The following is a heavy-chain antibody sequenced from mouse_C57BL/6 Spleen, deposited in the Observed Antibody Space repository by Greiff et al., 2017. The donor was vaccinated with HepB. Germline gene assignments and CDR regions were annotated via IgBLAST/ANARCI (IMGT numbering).Heavy chain of an antibody. Sequence: EVNLVESGGGLVKPGGSLKLSCAASGFTFSDYGMHWVRQAPEKGLEWVAYISSGSSTIYYADTVKGRFTISRDNAKNTLFLQMTSLRSEDTAMYYCARNGNFHYAIDYWGQGTSVTVSS. CDR3: ARNGNFHYAIDY. V-gene: IGHV5-17*01. J-gene: IGHJ4*01. CDR1: GFTFSDYG. D-gene: IGHD2-1*01. CDR2: ISSGSSTI.